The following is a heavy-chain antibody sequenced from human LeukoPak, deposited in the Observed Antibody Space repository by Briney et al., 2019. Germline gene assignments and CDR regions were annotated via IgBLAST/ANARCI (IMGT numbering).Heavy chain of an antibody. CDR1: GFTFSSHG. Sequence: GRSLRLSCAASGFTFSSHGMHWVRQAPGKGLVWVSRINSDGSSTSYADSVKGRFTISRDNAKNSLYLQMNSLRAEDTAVYYCARHEPTRGYYWGQGTLVTVSS. V-gene: IGHV3-74*01. CDR3: ARHEPTRGYY. D-gene: IGHD1-14*01. J-gene: IGHJ4*02. CDR2: INSDGSST.